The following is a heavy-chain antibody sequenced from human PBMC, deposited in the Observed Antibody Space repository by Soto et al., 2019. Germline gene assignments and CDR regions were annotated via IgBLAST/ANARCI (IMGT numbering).Heavy chain of an antibody. D-gene: IGHD4-17*01. CDR3: ASSYGGNAVDAFDI. CDR1: GGTFSSYA. V-gene: IGHV1-69*13. J-gene: IGHJ3*02. Sequence: ASVKVSCKASGGTFSSYAISWVRQAPGQGLEWMGGIIPIFGTANYAQKFQGRVTITADESTSTAYMELSSLGSEDTAVYYCASSYGGNAVDAFDIWGQGTMVTVSS. CDR2: IIPIFGTA.